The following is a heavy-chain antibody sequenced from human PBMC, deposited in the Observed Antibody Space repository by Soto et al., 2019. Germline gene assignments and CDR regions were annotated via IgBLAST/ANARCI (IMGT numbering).Heavy chain of an antibody. CDR1: GGSISTGGYY. CDR2: IYYSGST. Sequence: QVQLQESGPGLVKPSQTLSLTCTVSGGSISTGGYYWSWIRQHPGKGLEWIGYIYYSGSTYYIPSHKGRVTISVDTSKNQFTLKLSSVTAADTAVYYCAKGSVVAAALFDSWGQGNLVTVSS. V-gene: IGHV4-31*03. CDR3: AKGSVVAAALFDS. J-gene: IGHJ4*02. D-gene: IGHD2-15*01.